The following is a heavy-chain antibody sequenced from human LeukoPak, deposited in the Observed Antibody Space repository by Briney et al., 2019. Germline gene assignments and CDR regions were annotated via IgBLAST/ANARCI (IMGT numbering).Heavy chain of an antibody. Sequence: SGTLSLTCSVSGASINNNFWTWIRQTPGKGLEWIGYIYSSGSANYNPSLKSRVIISGDTSKNQISLNLTSVTAADTAVYFCARHRDYYDTWGHGTLVTVSS. CDR3: ARHRDYYDT. CDR1: GASINNNF. D-gene: IGHD3-22*01. CDR2: IYSSGSA. J-gene: IGHJ4*01. V-gene: IGHV4-59*08.